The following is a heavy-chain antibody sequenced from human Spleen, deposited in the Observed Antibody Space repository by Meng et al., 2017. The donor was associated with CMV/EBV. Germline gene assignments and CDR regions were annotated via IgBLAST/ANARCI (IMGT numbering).Heavy chain of an antibody. CDR1: GFTVSDYY. Sequence: SGFTVSDYYMSWIRQAPGKGLELVSYISRSGNTIYYADSVKGRFTISRDNAKNSLYLQMNGLRAEDTAVYYCAREEYCGDECYSDYWGQGTLVTVSS. J-gene: IGHJ4*02. V-gene: IGHV3-11*04. CDR3: AREEYCGDECYSDY. CDR2: ISRSGNTI. D-gene: IGHD2-21*01.